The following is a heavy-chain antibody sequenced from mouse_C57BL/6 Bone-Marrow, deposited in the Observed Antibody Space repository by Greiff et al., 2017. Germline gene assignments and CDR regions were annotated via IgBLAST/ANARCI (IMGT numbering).Heavy chain of an antibody. CDR1: GFTFSSYG. CDR2: ISSGGSST. Sequence: EVQVVESGGDLVKPGGSLKLSCAASGFTFSSYGMSWVRQTPDKGLEWVATISSGGSSTYYPDSVKGRFTISRDNAKNTLYLQMSSLKSEDTAMYYCARHGSTSLDYWGQGTTLTVSS. J-gene: IGHJ2*01. D-gene: IGHD2-14*01. CDR3: ARHGSTSLDY. V-gene: IGHV5-6*01.